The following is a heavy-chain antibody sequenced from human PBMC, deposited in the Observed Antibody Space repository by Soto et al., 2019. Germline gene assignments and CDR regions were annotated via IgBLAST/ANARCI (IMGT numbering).Heavy chain of an antibody. D-gene: IGHD3-3*01. CDR1: GFTFSSYA. Sequence: GGSLRLSCAASGFTFSSYAMSWVRQAPGKGLEWVSAISGSGGSTYYADSVKGRFTISRDNSKNTLYLQMNSLRAEDTAVYYCAKVTYYDFWSGYGGYYFDYWGQGTLVTVS. CDR3: AKVTYYDFWSGYGGYYFDY. V-gene: IGHV3-23*01. J-gene: IGHJ4*02. CDR2: ISGSGGST.